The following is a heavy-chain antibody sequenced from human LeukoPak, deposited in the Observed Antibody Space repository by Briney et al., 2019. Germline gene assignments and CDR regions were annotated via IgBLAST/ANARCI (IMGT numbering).Heavy chain of an antibody. CDR1: GFTFSSYS. J-gene: IGHJ6*04. Sequence: GGSLRLSCAASGFTFSSYSMNWVRQAPGKGLEWVSSISSSSSYIYYADSVKGRFTISRDNAKNSLYLQMNSLRAEETAVYYCARDGVLYYDILTGYSGYYYYGMDVWGKGTTVTVSS. CDR3: ARDGVLYYDILTGYSGYYYYGMDV. CDR2: ISSSSSYI. V-gene: IGHV3-21*01. D-gene: IGHD3-9*01.